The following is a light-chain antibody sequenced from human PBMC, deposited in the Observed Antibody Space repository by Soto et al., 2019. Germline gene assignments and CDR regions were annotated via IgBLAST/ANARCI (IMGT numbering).Light chain of an antibody. CDR2: DAS. Sequence: EFVLTQSPGTLSLSPWERATLSCRASQTVRNNYLAWYQQKPGQAPRLLIYDASSGATGIPDRFSGGGSGTDFTLTLSRLEPEDFAVCYCQQFSRYPLTFGRGIKVDI. J-gene: IGKJ4*01. CDR3: QQFSRYPLT. V-gene: IGKV3-20*01. CDR1: QTVRNNY.